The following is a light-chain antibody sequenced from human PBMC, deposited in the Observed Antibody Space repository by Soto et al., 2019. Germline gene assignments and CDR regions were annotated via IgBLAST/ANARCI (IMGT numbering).Light chain of an antibody. V-gene: IGKV1-33*01. CDR3: QQYNSYSPLT. J-gene: IGKJ4*01. CDR2: DAF. CDR1: HDIINY. Sequence: DIQLTQSPSSLSASVGDRVTITCQASHDIINYLNWFQQKPGEAPKLLIFDAFKLETGVPSRFSGSGSGTDFTLTISSLQPDDFATYYCQQYNSYSPLTFGGGTKVDI.